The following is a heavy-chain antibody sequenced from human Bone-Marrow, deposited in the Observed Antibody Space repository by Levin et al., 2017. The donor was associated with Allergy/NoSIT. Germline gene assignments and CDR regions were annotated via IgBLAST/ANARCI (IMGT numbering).Heavy chain of an antibody. J-gene: IGHJ3*01. V-gene: IGHV3-64D*06. D-gene: IGHD3-3*01. CDR2: INNNGGST. CDR3: AQLITIDG. Sequence: PGGSLRLSCSASGFTFRDYTMHWVRQAPGKGLEYVSIINNNGGSTYYADSVKGRFTISRDNSKNTVFLQMSSLRPEDTAVYYCAQLITIDGWGQGTVVTVSS. CDR1: GFTFRDYT.